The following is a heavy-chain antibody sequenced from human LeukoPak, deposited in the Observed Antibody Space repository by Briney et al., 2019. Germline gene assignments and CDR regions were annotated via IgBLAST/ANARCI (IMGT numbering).Heavy chain of an antibody. D-gene: IGHD3-3*01. J-gene: IGHJ4*02. Sequence: SGTLSLTCTVSGGSISSSSSYWGWIRQPPGKGLEWIGSMSYSGSTYYNASLKSRVTISVDTSKNQFSLKLISVTAADTAVYYCARQEWPSYYFGYWGQGTLVTVSS. CDR1: GGSISSSSSY. CDR3: ARQEWPSYYFGY. CDR2: MSYSGST. V-gene: IGHV4-39*01.